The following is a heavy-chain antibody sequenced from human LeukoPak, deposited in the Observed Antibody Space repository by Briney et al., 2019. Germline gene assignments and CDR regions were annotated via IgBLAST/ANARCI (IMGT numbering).Heavy chain of an antibody. V-gene: IGHV3-74*01. Sequence: PGGSLRLSCAASGFTFSRYWMHWVRQAPGKGLVWVSRINSDGSSTTYADSVKGRFTIPRDNAKNTLYLQMNSLSAEDTAVYYCARVEPIRLLVDYWGQGTLVTVSS. J-gene: IGHJ4*02. CDR1: GFTFSRYW. D-gene: IGHD3-3*01. CDR2: INSDGSST. CDR3: ARVEPIRLLVDY.